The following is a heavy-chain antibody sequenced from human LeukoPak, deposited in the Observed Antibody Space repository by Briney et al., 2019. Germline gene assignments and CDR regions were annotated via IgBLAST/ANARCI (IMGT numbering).Heavy chain of an antibody. CDR3: ARAEMRITGTAEDY. J-gene: IGHJ4*02. CDR2: IIPSGGST. CDR1: GYAFTNYY. D-gene: IGHD1-7*01. V-gene: IGHV1-46*01. Sequence: ASVKVSCKASGYAFTNYYIHWVRQAPGQGLEGMGIIIPSGGSTSYAQKFQGRVTMTRDTSTSTVYMELSSLRPEDTAVYYCARAEMRITGTAEDYWGQGTLVTVSS.